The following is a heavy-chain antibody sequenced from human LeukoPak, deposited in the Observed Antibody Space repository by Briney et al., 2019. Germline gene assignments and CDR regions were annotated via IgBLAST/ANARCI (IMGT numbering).Heavy chain of an antibody. J-gene: IGHJ6*03. V-gene: IGHV1-69*04. CDR1: GGTFSSYT. Sequence: SSVKVSCKASGGTFSSYTISWVRQAPGQGLEWMGRITPILGIANYAQKFQGRVTITADKSTSTAYMELSSLRSEDTAVYYCARDLGWRWLPDSYYYYYMDVWGKGTTVTVSS. CDR2: ITPILGIA. CDR3: ARDLGWRWLPDSYYYYYMDV. D-gene: IGHD5-24*01.